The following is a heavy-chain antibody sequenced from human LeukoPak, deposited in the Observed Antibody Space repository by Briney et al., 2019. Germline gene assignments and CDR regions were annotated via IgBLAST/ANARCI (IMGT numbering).Heavy chain of an antibody. V-gene: IGHV3-30-3*01. Sequence: GGALRLSCAASGCTLSSYAMHWGRRAPGKGLEWVAVISYDGSNKYYADSVKGRFTISRDNSKNTLYLQMNSLRAEDTAVYYCARASYIVVVPAAIDYWGQGTLVTVSS. CDR2: ISYDGSNK. CDR1: GCTLSSYA. D-gene: IGHD2-2*01. CDR3: ARASYIVVVPAAIDY. J-gene: IGHJ4*02.